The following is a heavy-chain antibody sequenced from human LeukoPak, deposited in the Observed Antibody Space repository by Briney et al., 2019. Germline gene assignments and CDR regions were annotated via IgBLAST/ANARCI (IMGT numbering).Heavy chain of an antibody. D-gene: IGHD6-13*01. CDR1: GGTFSSYA. J-gene: IGHJ6*04. Sequence: SVKVSCKASGGTFSSYAISWVRQAPGQGLEWMGGIIPIFGTANYAQKFQGRVTITADKSTSTAYMELSSLRSEDTAVYYCARISIAAAGTGEDYYYYGMDVWGKGTTVTVSP. V-gene: IGHV1-69*06. CDR2: IIPIFGTA. CDR3: ARISIAAAGTGEDYYYYGMDV.